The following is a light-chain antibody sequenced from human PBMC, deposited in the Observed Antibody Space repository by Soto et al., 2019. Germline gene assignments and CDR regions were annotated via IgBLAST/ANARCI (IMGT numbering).Light chain of an antibody. CDR2: DAS. J-gene: IGKJ1*01. V-gene: IGKV1-5*01. Sequence: DILSIQSPSTLSASVGDRVTITCRASQSISSWLAWYQQKPGKAPKLLIYDASSLESGVPSRFSGSGSGTEFTLTISSLQPDDFATYYCQQYNSYPWTFGQGTKV. CDR3: QQYNSYPWT. CDR1: QSISSW.